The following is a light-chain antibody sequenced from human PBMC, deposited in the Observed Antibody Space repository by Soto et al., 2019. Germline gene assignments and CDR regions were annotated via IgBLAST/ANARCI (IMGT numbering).Light chain of an antibody. J-gene: IGLJ1*01. CDR2: EVS. Sequence: QSALTHPRSLSGSPGQSVTISCTGTRGSIGTYNYVSWYQQHPDEAPKRIIFEVSKRPSGVPDRFSGTKSDNTASLTISRLQPEDEAEYYCCSCAGTYVFGRGTKVPVL. CDR1: RGSIGTYNY. V-gene: IGLV2-11*01. CDR3: CSCAGTYV.